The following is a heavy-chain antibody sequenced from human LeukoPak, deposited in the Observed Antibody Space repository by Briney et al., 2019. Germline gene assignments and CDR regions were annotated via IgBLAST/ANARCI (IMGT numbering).Heavy chain of an antibody. D-gene: IGHD3-9*01. CDR2: IYYSGST. CDR3: ARHERASRAYDILTGYYRGSGDYYGMDV. CDR1: GASISSGDYY. J-gene: IGHJ6*02. Sequence: SQTLSLTCTVSGASISSGDYYWSWIRQPPGKGLEWIGYIYYSGSTNYNPSLKSRVTISVDTSKNQFSLKLSSVTAADTAVYYCARHERASRAYDILTGYYRGSGDYYGMDVWGQGTTVTVSS. V-gene: IGHV4-30-4*08.